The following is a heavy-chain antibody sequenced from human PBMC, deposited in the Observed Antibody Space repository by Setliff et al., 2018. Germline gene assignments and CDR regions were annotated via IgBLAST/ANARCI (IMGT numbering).Heavy chain of an antibody. J-gene: IGHJ5*02. Sequence: KPSETLSLTCAVYGGSFSGYYWSWIRQPPGKGLEWIGEINHSGSTNYNPSLKSRVTISVDTSKNQFSLKLTSVTAADTAVYYCARGIGGYCSSTSCSNESWPWGQGALVTVS. CDR1: GGSFSGYY. V-gene: IGHV4-34*01. CDR2: INHSGST. D-gene: IGHD2-2*01. CDR3: ARGIGGYCSSTSCSNESWP.